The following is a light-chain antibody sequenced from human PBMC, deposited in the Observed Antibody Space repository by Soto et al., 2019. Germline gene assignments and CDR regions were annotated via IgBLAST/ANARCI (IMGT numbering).Light chain of an antibody. V-gene: IGKV4-1*01. CDR1: QHVLYSSNDNNY. CDR2: CAS. J-gene: IGKJ5*01. Sequence: DVVIAPSPDHLAVSLGERATINCKSSQHVLYSSNDNNYLAWYQQRPGQPPRLLIYCASTRASGVPARFSGSGSGTDFTLTISSLEAEDVAVYYCQQYNNSPITFGQGTRLEIK. CDR3: QQYNNSPIT.